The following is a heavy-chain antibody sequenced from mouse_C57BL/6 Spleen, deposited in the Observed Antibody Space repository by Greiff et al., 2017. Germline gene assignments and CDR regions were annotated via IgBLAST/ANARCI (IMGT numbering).Heavy chain of an antibody. CDR2: IYPGSGGT. D-gene: IGHD1-1*01. CDR1: GYTFTSYW. V-gene: IGHV1-55*01. J-gene: IGHJ1*03. CDR3: AMKIYYGHDWYFDV. Sequence: QVQLQQPGAELVKPGASVKMSCKASGYTFTSYWITWVKQRPGPGLEWIGDIYPGSGGTNYNEKFKSKATLTVDTSSSTAYMQLSSLTSEDSAVYYCAMKIYYGHDWYFDVWGTGTTVTVSS.